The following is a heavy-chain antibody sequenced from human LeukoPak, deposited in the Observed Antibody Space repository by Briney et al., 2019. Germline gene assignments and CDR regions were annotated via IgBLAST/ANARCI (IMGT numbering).Heavy chain of an antibody. CDR2: ISAYNGNT. D-gene: IGHD2-2*01. V-gene: IGHV1-18*01. Sequence: ASVKVSCKTSGYTFTSYGITWVRQAPGQGLEWMGWISAYNGNTNYAQKLQGRVTMTTDTSTSTAYMELRSLRSDDTAVYYCARAQGIVTLPAAMDWGLGTLVTVSS. J-gene: IGHJ4*02. CDR1: GYTFTSYG. CDR3: ARAQGIVTLPAAMD.